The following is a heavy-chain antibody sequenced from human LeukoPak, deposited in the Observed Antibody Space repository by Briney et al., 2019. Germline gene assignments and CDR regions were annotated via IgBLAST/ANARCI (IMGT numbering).Heavy chain of an antibody. D-gene: IGHD3-10*01. CDR2: IILNLGIA. V-gene: IGHV1-69*10. CDR1: GYTFTGYY. J-gene: IGHJ4*02. CDR3: ARDQGPYYYGSGSYYKPSDY. Sequence: ASVKVSCKASGYTFTGYYMYWVRQPPAQGLEWVGGIILNLGIANYAQKYQGRVTSTADKSMRTAYMELSSLRSEDTAVYYCARDQGPYYYGSGSYYKPSDYWGQGTLVTVSS.